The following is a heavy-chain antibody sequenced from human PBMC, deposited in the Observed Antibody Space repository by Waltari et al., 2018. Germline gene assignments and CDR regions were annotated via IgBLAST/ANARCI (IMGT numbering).Heavy chain of an antibody. V-gene: IGHV2-5*02. J-gene: IGHJ4*02. CDR2: SYWDDDK. Sequence: QITLKESGPTLVKPTQTLTLTCTFSGFSLSTSGVGVGWIRQPPGKALEWLAPSYWDDDKRYSPELTSRPTITKDTSKNQVVLTMTNMDPVDTATYYCAHLAYCGGDCYSSPFDYWGQGTLVTVSS. CDR3: AHLAYCGGDCYSSPFDY. D-gene: IGHD2-21*02. CDR1: GFSLSTSGVG.